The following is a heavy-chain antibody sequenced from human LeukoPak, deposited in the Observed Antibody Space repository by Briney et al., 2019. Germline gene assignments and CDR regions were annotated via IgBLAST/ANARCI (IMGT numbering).Heavy chain of an antibody. V-gene: IGHV1-18*01. CDR1: GYTFTSYG. CDR3: ARVHDYRPFDP. CDR2: ISAYNGNT. D-gene: IGHD4-11*01. J-gene: IGHJ5*02. Sequence: ASVKVSCQASGYTFTSYGISWVRQAPGQGLEWMGWISAYNGNTNCTQKLQGRVTMTTDTSTSTAYMELRSLRSDDTAVYYCARVHDYRPFDPWGQGTLVTVSS.